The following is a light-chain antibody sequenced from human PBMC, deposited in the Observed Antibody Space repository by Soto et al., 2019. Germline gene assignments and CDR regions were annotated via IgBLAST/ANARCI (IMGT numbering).Light chain of an antibody. J-gene: IGKJ1*01. CDR3: QQDDKWPGT. CDR2: GAS. Sequence: EIVMTQSPGTLSVSPGESATLSCRASQSVSSNLAWFQQKPGQAPRLLIYGASTRATGIPSRFSGSGSGREFTVTISSLQSEDSAIYYCQQDDKWPGTFGKGTKLEIK. CDR1: QSVSSN. V-gene: IGKV3-15*01.